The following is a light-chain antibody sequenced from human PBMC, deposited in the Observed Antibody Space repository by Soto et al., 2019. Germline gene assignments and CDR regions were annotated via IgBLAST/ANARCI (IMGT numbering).Light chain of an antibody. CDR2: DAS. V-gene: IGKV3-20*01. Sequence: EIVLTQSPGTLSLSPGXXXXLXCXASQSVNXNYFAWYQQKPGQAPRLLIYDASSRATGIPDRFSGSGSGTDFTLTISRLEPEDFAVYYCQQYGSSLLTFGGGTKVEIK. J-gene: IGKJ4*01. CDR1: QSVNXNY. CDR3: QQYGSSLLT.